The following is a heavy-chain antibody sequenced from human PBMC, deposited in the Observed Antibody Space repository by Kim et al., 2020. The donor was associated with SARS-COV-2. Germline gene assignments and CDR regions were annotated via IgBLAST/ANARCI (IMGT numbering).Heavy chain of an antibody. D-gene: IGHD3-22*01. V-gene: IGHV3-7*01. CDR3: ASQGYYYDSSGYYCLDY. Sequence: GGSLRLSCAASGFTFSSYWMSWVRQAPGKGLEWVANIKQDGSEKYYVDSVKGRFTISRDNAKNSLYLQMNSLRAEDTAVYYCASQGYYYDSSGYYCLDYWGQGTLVTVSS. CDR1: GFTFSSYW. CDR2: IKQDGSEK. J-gene: IGHJ4*02.